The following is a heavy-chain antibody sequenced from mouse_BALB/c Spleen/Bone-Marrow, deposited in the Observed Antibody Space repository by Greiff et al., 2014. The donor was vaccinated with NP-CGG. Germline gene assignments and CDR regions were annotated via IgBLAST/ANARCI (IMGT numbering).Heavy chain of an antibody. CDR3: ARRDYGYFDV. CDR1: GFTFSSYA. Sequence: VQLKESGGGLVKPGGSLKLSCAASGFTFSSYAMSWVRQTPEKRLEWVATISSGGSYTYYPDSVKGRFTIPRDNAKNTLYLQISSLRSEDTAMYYCARRDYGYFDVWGAGTTVTVSS. J-gene: IGHJ1*01. V-gene: IGHV5-9-3*01. CDR2: ISSGGSYT.